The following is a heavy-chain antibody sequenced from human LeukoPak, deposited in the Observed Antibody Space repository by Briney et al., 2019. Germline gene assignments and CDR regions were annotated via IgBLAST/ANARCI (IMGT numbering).Heavy chain of an antibody. V-gene: IGHV3-33*06. J-gene: IGHJ4*02. CDR3: AKDQYYYDSSGQFDY. CDR2: IWYDGSNK. CDR1: GFTFSSYG. D-gene: IGHD3-22*01. Sequence: GGSLRLSCAASGFTFSSYGMHWVRQAPGKGLEWVAVIWYDGSNKYYADSVKGRFTISRDNSKNTLYLQMNSLRAEDTAVYYCAKDQYYYDSSGQFDYWGQGTLVTVSS.